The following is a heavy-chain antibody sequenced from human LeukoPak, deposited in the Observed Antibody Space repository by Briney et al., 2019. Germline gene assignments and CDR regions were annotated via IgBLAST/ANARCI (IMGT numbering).Heavy chain of an antibody. J-gene: IGHJ4*02. CDR1: GFTFSSYG. V-gene: IGHV3-30*18. D-gene: IGHD4-23*01. CDR2: ISYDGSNK. Sequence: PGGSLRLSCAAPGFTFSSYGMHRVRPAPGKGLEGGAVISYDGSNKYYADSVKGRFTISRDNSKNTLYLQMNSLRAEDTAVYYCAKDLDYGGNPAVFDYWGQGTLVTVSS. CDR3: AKDLDYGGNPAVFDY.